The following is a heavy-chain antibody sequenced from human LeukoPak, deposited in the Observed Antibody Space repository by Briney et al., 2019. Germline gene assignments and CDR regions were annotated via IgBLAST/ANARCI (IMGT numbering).Heavy chain of an antibody. D-gene: IGHD3-22*01. CDR1: GYTFTSYD. J-gene: IGHJ1*01. CDR2: MNPNSGNT. V-gene: IGHV1-8*01. CDR3: TRDDEYYDSSGYYTEYFQH. Sequence: ASVKVSCKASGYTFTSYDINWVRQATGQGLEWMGRMNPNSGNTGYAQKFQGRVTMTRNTSISTAYMELSSLRSEDTAVYYCTRDDEYYDSSGYYTEYFQHWGQGTLVTVSS.